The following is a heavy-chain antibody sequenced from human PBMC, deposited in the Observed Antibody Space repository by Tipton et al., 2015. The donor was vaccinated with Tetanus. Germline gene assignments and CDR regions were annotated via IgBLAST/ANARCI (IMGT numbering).Heavy chain of an antibody. CDR3: ARGGSHFDY. Sequence: QSGAEVKKPGASVRVSCKASGYTFTSYGISWARQAPGQGLEWMGWISTYNGNTNYVQKFQGRVTMTTDTSTNTAYMELRSPRSDDAALYYCARGGSHFDYWGQGTLVTVSS. J-gene: IGHJ4*02. D-gene: IGHD1-26*01. CDR2: ISTYNGNT. V-gene: IGHV1-18*01. CDR1: GYTFTSYG.